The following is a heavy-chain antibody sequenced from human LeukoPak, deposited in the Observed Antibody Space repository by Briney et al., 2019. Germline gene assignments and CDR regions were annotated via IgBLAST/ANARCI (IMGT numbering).Heavy chain of an antibody. V-gene: IGHV4-34*01. J-gene: IGHJ5*02. D-gene: IGHD3-10*01. CDR1: GGSFSGYY. CDR3: ARGEGVYYYGSGSYNWFDP. Sequence: SETLSLTCAVYGGSFSGYYWSWIRQPPGKGLEWIGEINHSGSTNYNPSLKSRVTISVDTSKNQFSLELSSVTAADTAVYYCARGEGVYYYGSGSYNWFDPWGQGTLVTVSS. CDR2: INHSGST.